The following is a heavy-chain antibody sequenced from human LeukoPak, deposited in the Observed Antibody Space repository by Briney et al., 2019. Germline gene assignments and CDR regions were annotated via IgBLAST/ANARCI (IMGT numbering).Heavy chain of an antibody. D-gene: IGHD4-17*01. V-gene: IGHV3-30-3*01. CDR1: GFTFSSYA. CDR2: ISYDGSNK. Sequence: QAGGSLRLSCAASGFTFSSYAMHWVRQAPGKGLEWVAVISYDGSNKYYADSVKGRFTISRDNSKNTLYLQMNSLRAEDTAVYYCARVHYGALGYFQHWGQGTLVTVSS. J-gene: IGHJ1*01. CDR3: ARVHYGALGYFQH.